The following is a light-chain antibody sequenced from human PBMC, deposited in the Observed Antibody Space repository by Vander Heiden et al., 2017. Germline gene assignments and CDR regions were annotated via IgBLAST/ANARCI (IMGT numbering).Light chain of an antibody. Sequence: QSVLTPPPSLSGAPGQRVTISCTGSSSNIGAGYDVHWSQQLPGTAPKLLIYGNSNRPSGVPDRFSGSKSGTSASLAITGLQAEDEADYYCQSYDSSLRGVFGGGTKLTVL. CDR2: GNS. CDR3: QSYDSSLRGV. CDR1: SSNIGAGYD. J-gene: IGLJ2*01. V-gene: IGLV1-40*01.